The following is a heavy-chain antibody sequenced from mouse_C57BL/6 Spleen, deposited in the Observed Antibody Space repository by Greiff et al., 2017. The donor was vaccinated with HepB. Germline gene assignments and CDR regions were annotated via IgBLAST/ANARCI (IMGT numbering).Heavy chain of an antibody. CDR1: GYTFTGYW. CDR2: ILPGSGST. V-gene: IGHV1-9*01. J-gene: IGHJ2*01. CDR3: ARANYY. Sequence: QVQLQQSGAELMKPGASVKLSCKATGYTFTGYWIEWVKQRPGHGLEWIGEILPGSGSTNYNGKFKGKATFTADTSSNTAYMQLSSLTTEDSAIYYCARANYYWGQGTTLTVSS.